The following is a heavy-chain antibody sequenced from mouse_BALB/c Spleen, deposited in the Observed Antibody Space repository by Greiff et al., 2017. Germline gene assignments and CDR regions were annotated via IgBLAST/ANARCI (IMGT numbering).Heavy chain of an antibody. CDR2: IWGDGST. CDR3: AREDYGYYFDY. CDR1: GFSLTGYG. D-gene: IGHD1-2*01. Sequence: VMLVESGPGLVAPSQSLSITCTVSGFSLTGYGVNRVRQPPGKGLEWLGMIWGDGSTDYNSALKSRLSISKDNSKSQVFLKMNSLQTDDTARYYCAREDYGYYFDYWGQGTTLTVSS. V-gene: IGHV2-6-7*01. J-gene: IGHJ2*01.